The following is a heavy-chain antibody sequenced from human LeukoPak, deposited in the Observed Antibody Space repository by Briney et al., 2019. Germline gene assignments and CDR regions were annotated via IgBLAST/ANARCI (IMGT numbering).Heavy chain of an antibody. CDR2: IKQDGSEK. D-gene: IGHD6-19*01. J-gene: IGHJ3*02. CDR1: GFTFSSYW. V-gene: IGHV3-7*01. CDR3: ARERIAVAGTDAFDI. Sequence: PGGSLRLSCAASGFTFSSYWMSWVRQAPGKGLEWVANIKQDGSEKYYVDSVKGRFTISRDNAKKSLYLQMNSLRAEDTAVYYCARERIAVAGTDAFDIWGQGTMVTVSS.